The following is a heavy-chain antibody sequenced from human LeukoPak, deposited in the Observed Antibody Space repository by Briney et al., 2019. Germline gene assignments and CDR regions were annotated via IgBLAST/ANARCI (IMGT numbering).Heavy chain of an antibody. CDR3: ANWGSAFDI. V-gene: IGHV3-64*01. J-gene: IGHJ3*02. Sequence: GGSLRLSCAGSGFSFNNYAMHWVRQAPGKGLEYVSAISTNGGTTYYANAVKGRFTISRDNSKNTLFLQMNSLRAEDTAVYYCANWGSAFDIWGQGTMVIVSS. D-gene: IGHD7-27*01. CDR1: GFSFNNYA. CDR2: ISTNGGTT.